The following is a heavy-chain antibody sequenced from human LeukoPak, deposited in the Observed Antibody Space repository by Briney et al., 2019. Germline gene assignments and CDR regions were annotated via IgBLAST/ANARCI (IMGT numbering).Heavy chain of an antibody. D-gene: IGHD3-16*01. CDR3: ARFDSTYASAGGNYFDS. V-gene: IGHV4-39*02. CDR2: IYSSGTT. J-gene: IGHJ4*02. CDR1: GASISSSNYY. Sequence: SETLSLTCAVSGASISSSNYYWGWVRQSPGKGLEWIGNIYSSGTTYYNASLKSRVTMYIDTSKNHFSLKLSSVTAADTAVYYWARFDSTYASAGGNYFDSWGQGTLVTVSS.